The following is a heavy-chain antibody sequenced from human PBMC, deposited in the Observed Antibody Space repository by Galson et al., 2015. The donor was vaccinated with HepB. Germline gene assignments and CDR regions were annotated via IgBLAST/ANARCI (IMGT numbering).Heavy chain of an antibody. D-gene: IGHD3/OR15-3a*01. CDR3: AKGNKLGWSTHDAFHV. J-gene: IGHJ3*01. CDR1: GFSFGLYG. Sequence: SLRLSCAASGFSFGLYGMDWVRQVPGKGLEWVAVISYDGTQKHYADSVKGRFNISRDNSKNTLSLEMNSLRPEDTAIYYCAKGNKLGWSTHDAFHVRGPGTMVTVSS. V-gene: IGHV3-30*18. CDR2: ISYDGTQK.